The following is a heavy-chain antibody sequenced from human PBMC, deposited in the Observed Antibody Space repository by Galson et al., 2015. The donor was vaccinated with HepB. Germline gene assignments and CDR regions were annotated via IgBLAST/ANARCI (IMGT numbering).Heavy chain of an antibody. D-gene: IGHD6-13*01. CDR3: AKVQANGKQPTGYYGMDV. Sequence: SLRLSCAASGFTFSNAWMNWVRQAPGKGLEWVGRIKSETDGGTTDYAAPVKGRFTISRDDSKNTLYLQMNSLRAEDTAVYYCAKVQANGKQPTGYYGMDVWGQGTTVTVSS. V-gene: IGHV3-15*07. CDR2: IKSETDGGTT. J-gene: IGHJ6*02. CDR1: GFTFSNAW.